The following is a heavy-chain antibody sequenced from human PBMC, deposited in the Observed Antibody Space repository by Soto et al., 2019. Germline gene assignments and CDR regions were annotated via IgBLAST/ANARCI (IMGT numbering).Heavy chain of an antibody. CDR2: ISSSGSTI. CDR1: GFTFSSYE. D-gene: IGHD3-22*01. J-gene: IGHJ4*02. CDR3: ARPYDNLFDY. V-gene: IGHV3-48*03. Sequence: GGSLRLSCAASGFTFSSYEMNWVRQAPGKGLEWVSYISSSGSTIYYADSVKGRFTISRDNAKNSLYLQMNSLRAEDTAVYYCARPYDNLFDYWGQGTLVTVSS.